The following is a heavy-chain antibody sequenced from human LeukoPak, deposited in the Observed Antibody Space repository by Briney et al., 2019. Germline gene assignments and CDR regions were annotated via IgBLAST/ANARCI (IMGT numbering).Heavy chain of an antibody. Sequence: PSETLSLTCTVSGGSISSSSYYWGWIRQPPGKGLEWIGSIYYSGSTYYNPSLKSRVTISVDTSKNQFSLKLSSVTAADTAVYYCARVRRYKSSVGYMDVWGKGTTVTVSS. V-gene: IGHV4-39*01. CDR2: IYYSGST. D-gene: IGHD6-19*01. CDR3: ARVRRYKSSVGYMDV. J-gene: IGHJ6*03. CDR1: GGSISSSSYY.